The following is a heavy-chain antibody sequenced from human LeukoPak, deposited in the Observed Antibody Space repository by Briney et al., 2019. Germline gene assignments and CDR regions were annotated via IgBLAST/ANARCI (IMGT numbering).Heavy chain of an antibody. CDR1: GYTFTGYY. Sequence: ASVKVSCKAPGYTFTGYYMHWVRQAPGQGLEWMGWINPNSGGTNYAQKFQGRVTMTRDTSISTVYMELSRLRSDDTAVYYCARAPYCSGGSCYSGEYGHWGQGTLVTVSS. D-gene: IGHD2-15*01. CDR2: INPNSGGT. J-gene: IGHJ4*02. V-gene: IGHV1-2*02. CDR3: ARAPYCSGGSCYSGEYGH.